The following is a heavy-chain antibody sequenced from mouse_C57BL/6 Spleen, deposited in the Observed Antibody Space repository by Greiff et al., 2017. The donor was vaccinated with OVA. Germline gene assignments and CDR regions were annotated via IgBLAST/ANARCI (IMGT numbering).Heavy chain of an antibody. CDR2: IDPETGGT. D-gene: IGHD1-1*01. J-gene: IGHJ3*01. V-gene: IGHV1-15*01. CDR1: GYTFTDYE. Sequence: VQLQQSGAELVRPGASVTLSCKASGYTFTDYEMHWVKQTPVHGLEWIGAIDPETGGTAYNQKFKGKAILTADKSSSTAYMELRSLTSEDSAVYYCTRSSYGGFAYWGQGTLVTVSA. CDR3: TRSSYGGFAY.